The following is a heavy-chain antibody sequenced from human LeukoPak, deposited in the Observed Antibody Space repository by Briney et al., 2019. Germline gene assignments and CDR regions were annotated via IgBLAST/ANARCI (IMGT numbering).Heavy chain of an antibody. J-gene: IGHJ3*02. D-gene: IGHD2-15*01. CDR3: AGRYCSGGSCFWDAFDI. CDR2: IIPIFGTA. Sequence: SVKVSCKAPGGTFSSYAISWVRQAPGQGLEWMGRIIPIFGTANYAQKFQGRVTITTDESTSTAYMELSSLRSEDTAVYYCAGRYCSGGSCFWDAFDIWGQGTMVTVSS. CDR1: GGTFSSYA. V-gene: IGHV1-69*05.